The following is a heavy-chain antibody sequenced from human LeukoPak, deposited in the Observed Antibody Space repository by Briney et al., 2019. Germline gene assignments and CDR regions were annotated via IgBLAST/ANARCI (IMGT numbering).Heavy chain of an antibody. V-gene: IGHV4-34*01. CDR3: ARGAERRDSSFDY. CDR1: GGSFSGYY. D-gene: IGHD2-21*01. CDR2: INHSGST. J-gene: IGHJ4*02. Sequence: SSETLSLTCAVYGGSFSGYYWSWIRQPPGKGLEWIEEINHSGSTNYNPSLKSRVTISVDTSKNQFSLKLSSVTAADTAVYYCARGAERRDSSFDYWGQGTLVTVSS.